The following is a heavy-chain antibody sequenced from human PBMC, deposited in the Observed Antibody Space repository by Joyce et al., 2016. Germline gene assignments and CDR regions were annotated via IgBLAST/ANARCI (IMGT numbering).Heavy chain of an antibody. V-gene: IGHV3-21*02. Sequence: EVQLVESGGGLVKPGGSLRISCAASGFTFSTSSMSWFRRAPGTGLGWVSAISSVSTYIFYADSVKGRFTVSRDNAKNSLYLQMNSLRAEDTAVFFCARGGIVYDYSMDLWGQGTTVTVSS. CDR3: ARGGIVYDYSMDL. CDR2: ISSVSTYI. CDR1: GFTFSTSS. D-gene: IGHD3-22*01. J-gene: IGHJ6*02.